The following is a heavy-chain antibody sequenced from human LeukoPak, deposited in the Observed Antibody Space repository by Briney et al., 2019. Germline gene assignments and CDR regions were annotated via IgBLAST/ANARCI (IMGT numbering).Heavy chain of an antibody. V-gene: IGHV4-39*01. Sequence: SETLSLTCTVSGGSISSSSYYWGWIRQPPGEGLEWIGTIFYSGTTYYNPSLKSRATISVDTSKNQFSLNLSSVTAADTALYYCARLPRATIGATNYFDFWGQGTLVTVSS. CDR2: IFYSGTT. D-gene: IGHD5-24*01. CDR3: ARLPRATIGATNYFDF. J-gene: IGHJ4*02. CDR1: GGSISSSSYY.